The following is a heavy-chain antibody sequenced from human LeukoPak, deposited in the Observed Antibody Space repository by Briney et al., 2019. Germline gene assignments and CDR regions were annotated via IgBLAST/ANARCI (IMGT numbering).Heavy chain of an antibody. CDR1: EFTFSTYT. J-gene: IGHJ4*02. CDR2: ISSGSRSI. Sequence: GGSLTLSCSASEFTFSTYTMNWVRQAPGKGLEWVSSISSGSRSIYYADSVKGRFTISRDNAKNSLYLQMNSLRAEDTAVYYCASRIDYHFDYWGQGTLVTVSS. CDR3: ASRIDYHFDY. D-gene: IGHD3-16*01. V-gene: IGHV3-21*01.